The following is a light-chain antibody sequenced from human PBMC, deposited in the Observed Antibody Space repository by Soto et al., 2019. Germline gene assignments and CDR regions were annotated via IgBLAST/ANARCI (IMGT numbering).Light chain of an antibody. V-gene: IGKV1-39*01. CDR2: AAS. J-gene: IGKJ1*01. Sequence: DIQMTQSPSSLSASVGDRVTISCRASQGIGNALGWYQQKPGKAPKVLIYAASSLQSGVPSRFSGSGSGTDFTLTISSLQPEDFATYYCQQSYSTPWTFGQGTKVDIK. CDR3: QQSYSTPWT. CDR1: QGIGNA.